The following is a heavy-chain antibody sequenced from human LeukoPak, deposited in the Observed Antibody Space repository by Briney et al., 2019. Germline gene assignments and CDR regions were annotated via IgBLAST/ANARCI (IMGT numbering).Heavy chain of an antibody. D-gene: IGHD1-26*01. Sequence: GGSLRLSCAASGCTFSRYAMGWVRQAPGKGLEWVSLISGSTGSTYYADFVKGRFTISRDNSKNMLYLQMNSLRAEDTAIYYCAKRARGGATIPIWFDYTGQGAPLTVSS. CDR2: ISGSTGST. J-gene: IGHJ4*02. V-gene: IGHV3-23*01. CDR1: GCTFSRYA. CDR3: AKRARGGATIPIWFDY.